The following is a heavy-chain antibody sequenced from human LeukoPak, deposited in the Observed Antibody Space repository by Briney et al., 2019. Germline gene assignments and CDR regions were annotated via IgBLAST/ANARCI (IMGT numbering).Heavy chain of an antibody. CDR1: GFTFDDYA. J-gene: IGHJ4*02. CDR2: ISWNSGSI. Sequence: GRSLRLSCAASGFTFDDYAMHWVRQALGKGLEWVSGISWNSGSIGYADSVKGRFTISRDNAKNSLYLQMNSLRAEDTALYYCASGSQVDYWGQGTLVTVSS. D-gene: IGHD3-10*01. V-gene: IGHV3-9*01. CDR3: ASGSQVDY.